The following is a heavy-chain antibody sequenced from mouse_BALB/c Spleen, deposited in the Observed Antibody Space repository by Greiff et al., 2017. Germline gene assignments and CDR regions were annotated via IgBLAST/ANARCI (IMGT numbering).Heavy chain of an antibody. V-gene: IGHV2-6-7*01. CDR1: GFSLTGYG. CDR3: ARGYDYDDSFAY. CDR2: IWGDGST. D-gene: IGHD2-4*01. Sequence: QVQLKQSGPGLVPPSQSLSITCTASGFSLTGYGVNWVRQPPGKGLEWLGMIWGDGSTDYNSAPKSRLSISKDNSKSQVFLKMNSLQTDDTARYYCARGYDYDDSFAYWGQGTLVTVSA. J-gene: IGHJ3*01.